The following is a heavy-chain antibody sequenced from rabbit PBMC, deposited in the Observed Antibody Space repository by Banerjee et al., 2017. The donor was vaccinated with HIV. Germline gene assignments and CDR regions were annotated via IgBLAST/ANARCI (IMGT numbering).Heavy chain of an antibody. CDR2: VYGGSVGST. V-gene: IGHV1S40*01. D-gene: IGHD4-1*01. J-gene: IGHJ3*01. Sequence: QSLEESGGGLVQPEGSLTLTCTASGFSFSSSYYMCWVRQAPGKGLEWIACVYGGSVGSTYYASWAKGRFTTSKTSSTTVTLQMTSLTAADTATYSCARTDDSSGWTRLDLWGQGTLVTVS. CDR3: ARTDDSSGWTRLDL. CDR1: GFSFSSSYY.